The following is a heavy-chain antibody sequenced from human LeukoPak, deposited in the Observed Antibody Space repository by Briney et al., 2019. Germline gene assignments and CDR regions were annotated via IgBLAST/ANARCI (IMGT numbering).Heavy chain of an antibody. CDR2: IKDDGSDK. D-gene: IGHD3-16*01. Sequence: GGSLRLSCAASGFTFTSYAMTWVRQAPGKGLEWVATIKDDGSDKYYVDSEKGRFTISRDNAKKSLWLQMNSLRVEDTAMYYCADLGSRDWGQGTLVTVSS. V-gene: IGHV3-7*01. J-gene: IGHJ4*02. CDR1: GFTFTSYA. CDR3: ADLGSRD.